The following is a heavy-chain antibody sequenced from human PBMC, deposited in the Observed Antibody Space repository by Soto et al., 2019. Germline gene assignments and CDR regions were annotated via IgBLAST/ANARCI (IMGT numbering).Heavy chain of an antibody. J-gene: IGHJ4*02. CDR3: AADATAWQQMVPSDY. V-gene: IGHV1-58*01. D-gene: IGHD2-8*01. Sequence: SXKVSCMASGFTXSSSACQVVRQARGQRLEWIGWIAVGSGYTNYAQRFQDRVTLTRDMSTATTYMELSRLTSEDTAIYYCAADATAWQQMVPSDYWGQGTLGTVSS. CDR2: IAVGSGYT. CDR1: GFTXSSSA.